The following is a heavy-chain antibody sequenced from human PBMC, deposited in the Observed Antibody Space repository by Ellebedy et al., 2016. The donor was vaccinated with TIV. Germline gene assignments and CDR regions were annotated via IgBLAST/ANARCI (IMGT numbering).Heavy chain of an antibody. J-gene: IGHJ4*02. CDR2: IYYSGTT. D-gene: IGHD6-13*01. CDR1: GGSIGRSAFY. CDR3: ARGSSSSRPNFDY. V-gene: IGHV4-39*07. Sequence: SETLSLTCNVSGGSIGRSAFYWVWIRQPPGKGLEWIGSIYYSGTTYYNPSLKSRITISLDTSKNHFSLKLSSVTAADTAMYFCARGSSSSRPNFDYWGQGILVTVSS.